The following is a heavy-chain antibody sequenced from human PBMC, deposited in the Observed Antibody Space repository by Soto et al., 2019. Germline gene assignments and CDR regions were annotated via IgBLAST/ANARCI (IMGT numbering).Heavy chain of an antibody. J-gene: IGHJ4*02. V-gene: IGHV1-69*01. D-gene: IGHD3-10*01. Sequence: QVQLVQSGAEVKQPGSSVKVSCKASGGTFSSYAISWVRQAPGQGLEWMGGIIPIFGTANYAQKFQGRVTITADESTSTAYMELSSLRSEDTAVYYCARDLTRALTMVRGPKSGFDYWGQGTLVTVSS. CDR1: GGTFSSYA. CDR3: ARDLTRALTMVRGPKSGFDY. CDR2: IIPIFGTA.